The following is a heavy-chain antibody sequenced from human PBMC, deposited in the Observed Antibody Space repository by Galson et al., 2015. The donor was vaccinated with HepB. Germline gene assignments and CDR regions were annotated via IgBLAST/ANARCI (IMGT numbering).Heavy chain of an antibody. V-gene: IGHV3-23*01. J-gene: IGHJ3*02. CDR2: TSGSGGST. Sequence: SLRLSCAVSGFTFSRYGMSWVRQAPGKGLEWVSGTSGSGGSTYYADFVKGRFTISRDKSKNTLYRQMNSLRADDTAVYYCAIAYEMDTLFLGYDAFDIRGQGTMVTVSS. CDR1: GFTFSRYG. D-gene: IGHD5-24*01. CDR3: AIAYEMDTLFLGYDAFDI.